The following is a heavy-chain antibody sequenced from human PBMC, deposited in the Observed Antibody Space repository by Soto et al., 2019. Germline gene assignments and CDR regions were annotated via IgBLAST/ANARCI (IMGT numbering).Heavy chain of an antibody. V-gene: IGHV3-66*01. J-gene: IGHJ4*02. CDR2: ICSVGTT. D-gene: IGHD1-1*01. CDR1: GFTFSGNY. CDR3: ARAVSHERYFDY. Sequence: EVQLVESGGGLVQPGGSLRLSCAASGFTFSGNYMSWVRQAPGKGLEWVSAICSVGTTYYSDSVKGSFTSSIDNSKKKLYLQMNSLRDEDTAGYYGARAVSHERYFDYWGPGTLVPVSS.